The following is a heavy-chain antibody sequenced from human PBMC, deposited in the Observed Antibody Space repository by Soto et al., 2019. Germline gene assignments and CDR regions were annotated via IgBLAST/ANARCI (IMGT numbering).Heavy chain of an antibody. CDR1: GYTFTGYY. CDR2: INPNSGGK. D-gene: IGHD3-10*01. Sequence: ASVKVSCKASGYTFTGYYMHWVRQAPGRGLEWMGWINPNSGGKTYAQKCQGWVTMTRDTSISTDYMELSRRRSDDTDVYYCARGGYYGSGSYSYDAFDIWGQGTMVTVSS. J-gene: IGHJ3*02. CDR3: ARGGYYGSGSYSYDAFDI. V-gene: IGHV1-2*04.